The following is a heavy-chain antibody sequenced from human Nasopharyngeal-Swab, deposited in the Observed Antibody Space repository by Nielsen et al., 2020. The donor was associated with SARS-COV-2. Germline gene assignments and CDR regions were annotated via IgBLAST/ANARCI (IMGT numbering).Heavy chain of an antibody. CDR2: IWYDGSNK. D-gene: IGHD6-19*01. CDR1: GFAFNRHG. V-gene: IGHV3-33*01. Sequence: GGSLRLSCAASGFAFNRHGMHWVRQAPGKGLEWVALIWYDGSNKNYADSVKGRFTISRDDSKNTVYLQMNSLRAEDTAMYYCARTFNLRGIAEAGNVGDLWGQGTIVTVS. J-gene: IGHJ3*01. CDR3: ARTFNLRGIAEAGNVGDL.